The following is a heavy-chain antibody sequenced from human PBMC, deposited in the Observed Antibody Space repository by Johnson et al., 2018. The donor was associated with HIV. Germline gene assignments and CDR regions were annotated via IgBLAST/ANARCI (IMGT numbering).Heavy chain of an antibody. CDR2: ISRSGSTI. Sequence: VQLVESGGGVVQPGRSLILSCPASGFSFGDYYMGWIRQAPGKGLEWISYISRSGSTIYYADSVKGRFTISRDNAKNSLYLQMNSLRAEDTAVYYCARRRRDGDAFDIWGQGTMVTVSS. J-gene: IGHJ3*02. CDR3: ARRRRDGDAFDI. V-gene: IGHV3-11*04. CDR1: GFSFGDYY. D-gene: IGHD5-24*01.